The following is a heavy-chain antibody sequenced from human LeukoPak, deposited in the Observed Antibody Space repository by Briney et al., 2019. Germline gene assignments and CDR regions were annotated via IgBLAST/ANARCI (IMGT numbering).Heavy chain of an antibody. D-gene: IGHD6-19*01. Sequence: GGSLRLSCSASGFTFINYAMHWVRQAPGKGLEWVAVISYDGSNKYYADSVKGRFTISRDNSKNTLYLQMNSLRAEDTAVYYCAKLAVASVHYGMDVWGRGTTVTVSS. CDR2: ISYDGSNK. CDR1: GFTFINYA. CDR3: AKLAVASVHYGMDV. J-gene: IGHJ6*02. V-gene: IGHV3-30*18.